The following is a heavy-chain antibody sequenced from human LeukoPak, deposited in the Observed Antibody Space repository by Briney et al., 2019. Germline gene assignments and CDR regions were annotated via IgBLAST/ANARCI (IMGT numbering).Heavy chain of an antibody. D-gene: IGHD6-19*01. V-gene: IGHV4-59*01. CDR2: IYYSGST. J-gene: IGHJ4*02. CDR1: GGSFSGYY. CDR3: ARDTGGWYGVDY. Sequence: SSETLSLTCAFYGGSFSGYYWSWIRQPPGKGLEWIGYIYYSGSTNYNPSLKSRVTISVDTSKNQFSLKLSSVTAADTAVYYCARDTGGWYGVDYWGQGTLVTVSS.